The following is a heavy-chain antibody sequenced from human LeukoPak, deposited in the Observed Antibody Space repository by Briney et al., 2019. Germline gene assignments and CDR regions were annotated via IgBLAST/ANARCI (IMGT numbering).Heavy chain of an antibody. D-gene: IGHD2-15*01. CDR1: GGTFSNYA. Sequence: SVKVSCKASGGTFSNYAISWVRQAPGQGLEWMGGIIPIFGTANYAQKFRGRVTITADKSTRTAYMELSSLRSEDTAVYYCAGDRPDCSGGSCYSGYWGQGTLVTVSS. CDR3: AGDRPDCSGGSCYSGY. V-gene: IGHV1-69*06. J-gene: IGHJ4*02. CDR2: IIPIFGTA.